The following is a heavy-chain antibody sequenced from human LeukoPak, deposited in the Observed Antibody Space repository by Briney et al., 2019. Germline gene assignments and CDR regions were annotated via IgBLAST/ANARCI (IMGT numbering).Heavy chain of an antibody. Sequence: PSETLSLTCTVSGGSISSGGYYWSWIRQHPGKGLEWIGYIYYSGSTYYNPSLKSRVTISVDTSKNQFSLKLSSVTAADTAVYYCASTPLLLGRSSTSKLPPPASPGAFDIWGQGTMVTVSS. D-gene: IGHD2-2*01. J-gene: IGHJ3*02. CDR2: IYYSGST. V-gene: IGHV4-31*03. CDR3: ASTPLLLGRSSTSKLPPPASPGAFDI. CDR1: GGSISSGGYY.